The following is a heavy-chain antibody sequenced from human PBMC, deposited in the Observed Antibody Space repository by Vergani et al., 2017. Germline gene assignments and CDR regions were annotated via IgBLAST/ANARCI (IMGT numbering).Heavy chain of an antibody. CDR1: GASISSSSYY. CDR2: VYYTGNT. V-gene: IGHV4-39*01. J-gene: IGHJ4*01. D-gene: IGHD6-19*01. Sequence: QLQLQESGPGLVKPSETLSLTCTVSGASISSSSYYWGWIRQPPGKGLEWIGHVYYTGNTHYNPSLKRRITRSLNTSTTQFSLRLGSVTAAATAVYYCVTHVDSSGWYCWGEGTLVTVS. CDR3: VTHVDSSGWYC.